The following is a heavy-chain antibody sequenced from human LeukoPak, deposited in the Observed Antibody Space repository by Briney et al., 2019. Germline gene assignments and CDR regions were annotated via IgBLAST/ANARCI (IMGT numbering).Heavy chain of an antibody. CDR3: PQSGHSSGCACY. CDR2: IQNDGGRT. V-gene: IGHV3-30*02. D-gene: IGHD6-25*01. CDR1: GSTFSNYA. J-gene: IGHJ4*02. Sequence: GGSLRLSCAASGSTFSNYAMHWVRQAPGKGLEWVAYIQNDGGRTVYADSVKGRFTISRDNSENTLYLQMNSLRADDTAVYYCPQSGHSSGCACYWGQGALATVPS.